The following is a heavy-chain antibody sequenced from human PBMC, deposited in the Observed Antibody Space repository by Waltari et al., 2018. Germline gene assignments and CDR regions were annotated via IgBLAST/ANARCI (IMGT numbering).Heavy chain of an antibody. CDR3: ARPTGLGSYYNAAFDI. V-gene: IGHV3-74*01. CDR2: INSDGSST. CDR1: GFTFSSYW. J-gene: IGHJ3*02. Sequence: EVQLVESGGGLVQPGGSLRLSCAASGFTFSSYWMHWVRQAPGKGLVWVSRINSDGSSTSYADSVKGRFTISRDNAKNTLYLQMNSLRAEDTAVYYCARPTGLGSYYNAAFDIWGQGTMVTVSS. D-gene: IGHD3-10*01.